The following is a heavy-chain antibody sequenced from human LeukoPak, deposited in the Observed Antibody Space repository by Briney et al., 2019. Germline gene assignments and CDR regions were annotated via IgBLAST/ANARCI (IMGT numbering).Heavy chain of an antibody. Sequence: PSETLSLTCSASGGSISSLYWSWIRQPPGKGLEWIGYIYYTGSTNYNPSLKSRVTMFVDMSKNQFYLRLSSVTAADTAVYYCARHRAYSSSSPFDYWGQGTLVTVSS. D-gene: IGHD6-6*01. CDR1: GGSISSLY. CDR3: ARHRAYSSSSPFDY. V-gene: IGHV4-59*08. CDR2: IYYTGST. J-gene: IGHJ4*02.